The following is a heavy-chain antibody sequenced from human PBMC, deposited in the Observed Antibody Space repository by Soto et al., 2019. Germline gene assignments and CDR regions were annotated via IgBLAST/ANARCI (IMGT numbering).Heavy chain of an antibody. CDR1: GYTFTSYD. CDR2: MNPNSGNT. Sequence: QVQLVQSGAEVKKPGASVNVSCKASGYTFTSYDINWVRQATGQGLEWMGWMNPNSGNTGYAQKFQCRVTMTRNTSISTAYMELSSLRSEDTAVYYCAGGRGGISGYYLDFDYWGQGTLVTVSS. J-gene: IGHJ4*02. CDR3: AGGRGGISGYYLDFDY. V-gene: IGHV1-8*01. D-gene: IGHD3-22*01.